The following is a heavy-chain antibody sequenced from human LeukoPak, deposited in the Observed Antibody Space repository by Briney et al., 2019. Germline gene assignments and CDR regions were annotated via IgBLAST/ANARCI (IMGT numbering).Heavy chain of an antibody. Sequence: GESLKISCKGSGYSFTSYWIGWVRQMPGKSLEWMGIIYPGDSDTRYSPSFQGQVTISADKSISTAYLQWSSLKASDTAMYYCARAYYDILTGYYRAFDYWGQGTLVTVSS. CDR2: IYPGDSDT. J-gene: IGHJ4*02. CDR1: GYSFTSYW. CDR3: ARAYYDILTGYYRAFDY. V-gene: IGHV5-51*01. D-gene: IGHD3-9*01.